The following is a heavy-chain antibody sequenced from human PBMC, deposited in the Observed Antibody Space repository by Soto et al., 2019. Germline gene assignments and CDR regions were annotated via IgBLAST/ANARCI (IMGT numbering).Heavy chain of an antibody. CDR3: AKGSQRLAAAGWFDP. Sequence: VQLVESGGGVVQPGRSLRLSCAASGFTFSSYGMHWVRQAPGKGLEWVAVISYDGSNKYYADSVKGRFTISRDNSKNTLYLQMNSLRAEDTAVYYCAKGSQRLAAAGWFDPWGQGTLVTVSS. J-gene: IGHJ5*02. CDR2: ISYDGSNK. D-gene: IGHD6-13*01. CDR1: GFTFSSYG. V-gene: IGHV3-30*18.